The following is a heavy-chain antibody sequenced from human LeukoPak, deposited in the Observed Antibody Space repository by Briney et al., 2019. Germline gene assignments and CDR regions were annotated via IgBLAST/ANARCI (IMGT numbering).Heavy chain of an antibody. CDR1: GGSFSGYY. J-gene: IGHJ4*02. Sequence: SETLSLTCAVYGGSFSGYYWSWIRQPPGKGLEWIGEINHSGSTNYNPSLKSRVTISVDASKNQFSLKLSSVTAADTAVYYCASTERCSTTCPLDYWGQGTLVAVSS. CDR3: ASTERCSTTCPLDY. CDR2: INHSGST. D-gene: IGHD2-2*01. V-gene: IGHV4-34*01.